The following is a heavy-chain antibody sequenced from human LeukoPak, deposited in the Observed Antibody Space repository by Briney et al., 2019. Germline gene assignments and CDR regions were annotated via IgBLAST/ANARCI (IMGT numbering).Heavy chain of an antibody. J-gene: IGHJ6*02. CDR3: ARDKLLWFGELLCYYGMDL. CDR2: IYRGGRR. CDR1: GFTLRSNY. D-gene: IGHD3-10*01. V-gene: IGHV3-53*01. Sequence: PGGSLLLSCAASGFTLRSNYMSWVRPAPGEGLEWVPVIYRGGRRYCADSVKGRFTISRDNSTNTLYLQMNSQRAEDTAVYYCARDKLLWFGELLCYYGMDLWGQGTTVTVSS.